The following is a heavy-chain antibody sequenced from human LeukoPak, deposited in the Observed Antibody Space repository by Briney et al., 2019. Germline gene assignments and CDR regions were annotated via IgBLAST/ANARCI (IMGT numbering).Heavy chain of an antibody. CDR1: GGSFSSYY. J-gene: IGHJ4*02. D-gene: IGHD6-19*01. CDR3: ARVPLNSSGWGQARPYYFDC. CDR2: IYYSGST. V-gene: IGHV4-59*12. Sequence: PSETLSLTCTVSGGSFSSYYWSWIRQPPGKGLEWIGYIYYSGSTNYNLSLKSRVTISVDTSKKQFSLKMSSVTAADTAVYYCARVPLNSSGWGQARPYYFDCWGQGTLVTVSS.